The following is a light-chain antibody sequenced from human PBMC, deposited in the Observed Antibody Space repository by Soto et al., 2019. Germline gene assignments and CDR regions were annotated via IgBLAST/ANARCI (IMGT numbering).Light chain of an antibody. CDR1: EGISNY. CDR2: ATS. V-gene: IGKV1-27*01. CDR3: QNYNRAPWT. Sequence: DIRMTQSPSSLSASVGDRVTITCRASEGISNYLAWYQQKPGKVPKLLIYATSTLQSGVPSRFSGSGSGTDFTLTISSLQPEDVANYYCQNYNRAPWTFGQGTKVEIK. J-gene: IGKJ1*01.